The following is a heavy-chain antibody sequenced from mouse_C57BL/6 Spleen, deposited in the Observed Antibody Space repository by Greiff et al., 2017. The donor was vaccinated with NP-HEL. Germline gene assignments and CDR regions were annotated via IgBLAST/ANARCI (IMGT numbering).Heavy chain of an antibody. V-gene: IGHV1-82*01. Sequence: VQLHQSGPELVKPGASVKISCKASGYAFSSSWMNWVKQRPGKGLEWIGRIYPGDGDTNYNGKFKGKATLTADKSSSTAYRQLSSLTSEDSAVYFCARSPTGTGFAYWGQGTLVTVSA. J-gene: IGHJ3*01. CDR1: GYAFSSSW. CDR2: IYPGDGDT. D-gene: IGHD4-1*01. CDR3: ARSPTGTGFAY.